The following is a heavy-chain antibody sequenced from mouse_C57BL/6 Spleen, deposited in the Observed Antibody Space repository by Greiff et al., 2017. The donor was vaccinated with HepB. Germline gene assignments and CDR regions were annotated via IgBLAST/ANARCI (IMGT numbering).Heavy chain of an antibody. J-gene: IGHJ3*01. V-gene: IGHV5-12*01. Sequence: EVKVVESGGGLVQPGGSLKLSCAASGFTFSDYYMYWVRQTPEKRLEWVAYISTGGGSTYYPDTVKGRFTISRDNAKNTLYLQMSRLKSEDTAMYYWEGPGGYGYPAGLAYWGQGTLVTVSA. CDR3: EGPGGYGYPAGLAY. D-gene: IGHD2-2*01. CDR1: GFTFSDYY. CDR2: ISTGGGST.